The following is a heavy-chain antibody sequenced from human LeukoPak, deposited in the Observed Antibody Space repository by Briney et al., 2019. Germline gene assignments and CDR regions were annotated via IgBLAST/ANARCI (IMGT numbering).Heavy chain of an antibody. CDR2: ILVRGSGT. CDR1: SSILTNYA. CDR3: VSYLGRNFDY. Sequence: PPGGSLRLPCAASSSILTNYAMTWAREAPQKGVEWVSTILVRGSGTFYADSVRGRFTISRDDANNTLYLQMSSLRAEDTAVYHCVSYLGRNFDYWGQGILVTVSS. V-gene: IGHV3-23*01. J-gene: IGHJ4*02. D-gene: IGHD3-16*01.